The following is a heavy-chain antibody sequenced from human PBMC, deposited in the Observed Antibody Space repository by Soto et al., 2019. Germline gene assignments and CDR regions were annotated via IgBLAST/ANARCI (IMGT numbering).Heavy chain of an antibody. V-gene: IGHV5-51*01. CDR3: ARQGNGGSVNWFDP. CDR1: GYTFTSYW. D-gene: IGHD2-15*01. CDR2: IYPGDSDT. Sequence: HGESLKISCQGSGYTFTSYWIGWVRQMPGKGLEWMGIIYPGDSDTIYSPSFQGQVTISADKSISTTYLQWSSLKASDTAMYYCARQGNGGSVNWFDPWGQGTLVTVSS. J-gene: IGHJ5*02.